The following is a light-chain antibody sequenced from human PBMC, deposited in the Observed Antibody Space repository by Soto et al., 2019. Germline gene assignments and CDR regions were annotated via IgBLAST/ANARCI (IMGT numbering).Light chain of an antibody. V-gene: IGLV2-14*01. CDR1: SSNIGAGYD. CDR2: EVS. Sequence: QSVLTQPPSVSGAPGQRLTISCTGSSSNIGAGYDVHWYQQHPGKAPKLMIYEVSDRPSGISSRFSGSKSGNTASLTISGLQTEDEADYYCSSYTSSSTLFGTGTKVTVL. J-gene: IGLJ1*01. CDR3: SSYTSSSTL.